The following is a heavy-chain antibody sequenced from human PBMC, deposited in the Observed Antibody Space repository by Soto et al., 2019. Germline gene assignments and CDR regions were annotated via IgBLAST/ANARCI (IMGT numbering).Heavy chain of an antibody. CDR1: GDSVSSNSDT. CDR2: TYYRSRWYN. Sequence: PSQTLSLTCGISGDSVSSNSDTWNWIRQSPARGLEWLGRTYYRSRWYNDYAVSVKSRLTINPDTSKNQFSLQLNSVTPDDTAVYFCARENGAAAQAHYYYGMDVWGQGTTVTVSS. D-gene: IGHD2-2*01. J-gene: IGHJ6*02. V-gene: IGHV6-1*01. CDR3: ARENGAAAQAHYYYGMDV.